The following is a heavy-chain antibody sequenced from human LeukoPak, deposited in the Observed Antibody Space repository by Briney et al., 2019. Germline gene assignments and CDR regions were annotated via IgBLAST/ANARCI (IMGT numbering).Heavy chain of an antibody. CDR2: IYYSGST. V-gene: IGHV4-59*01. CDR3: ARDPSYYGSGSYSGFDI. CDR1: GGSINNYY. D-gene: IGHD3-10*01. Sequence: PSETLSLTCTVSGGSINNYYWSWIRQPPGKGLEWIGYIYYSGSTNYNPSLKSRVTISVDTSKNQFSLKLSSVTAADTAVYYCARDPSYYGSGSYSGFDIWGQGTMVTVSS. J-gene: IGHJ3*02.